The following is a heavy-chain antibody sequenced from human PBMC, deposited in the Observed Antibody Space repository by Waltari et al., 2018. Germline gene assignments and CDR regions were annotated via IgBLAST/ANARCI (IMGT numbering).Heavy chain of an antibody. J-gene: IGHJ6*02. Sequence: QVQLVQSGAEVKKPRASVTVSCTASGSTFTTYRISWALQAPGPGLMWMGWISAYNGTTNYAQKLQGRVTMTTDTSTSTAYMELRSLRSDDTAVYYCARGDIVVVPAADYYYYGMDVWGQGTTVTVSS. CDR3: ARGDIVVVPAADYYYYGMDV. D-gene: IGHD2-2*01. V-gene: IGHV1-18*01. CDR1: GSTFTTYR. CDR2: ISAYNGTT.